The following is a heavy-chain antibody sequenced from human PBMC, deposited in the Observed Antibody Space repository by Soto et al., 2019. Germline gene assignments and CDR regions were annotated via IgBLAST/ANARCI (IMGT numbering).Heavy chain of an antibody. J-gene: IGHJ4*02. Sequence: GGSLRLSCAASVFTFSDYYMSWIRQAPGKGLEWVAVIRYDGSEKYYVDSVKGRFTISRDNSKNTLYLQMNSLRAEDTAVYYCARDTKSSNWYYFDYWGQGTLVTVSS. CDR2: IRYDGSEK. D-gene: IGHD4-4*01. CDR3: ARDTKSSNWYYFDY. V-gene: IGHV3-33*08. CDR1: VFTFSDYY.